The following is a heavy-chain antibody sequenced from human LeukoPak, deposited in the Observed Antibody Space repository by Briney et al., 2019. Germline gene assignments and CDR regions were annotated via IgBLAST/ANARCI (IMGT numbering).Heavy chain of an antibody. CDR1: GFTFSNAW. CDR2: IKSKTDGGTT. Sequence: GGSLRLSCAVSGFTFSNAWMNWVRQAPGKGLEWVGRIKSKTDGGTTDYAAPVKGRFTISRDDSKTTLYLEMNSLKTEDTAVYYCTTGRPYSSGWPFDYWGQGTLVTVSS. J-gene: IGHJ4*02. D-gene: IGHD6-19*01. CDR3: TTGRPYSSGWPFDY. V-gene: IGHV3-15*01.